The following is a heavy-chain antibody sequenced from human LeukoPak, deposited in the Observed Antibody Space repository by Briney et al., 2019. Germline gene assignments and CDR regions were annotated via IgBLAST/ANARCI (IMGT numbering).Heavy chain of an antibody. V-gene: IGHV3-73*01. D-gene: IGHD4-17*01. CDR2: IRSKANSYAT. Sequence: GGSLRLSCAASEFTFSASAMHWVRQASGKGLEWVGRIRSKANSYATAYAASVKGRFTISRDDSENTAYLQVNSLKTEDTAVYYCTTILYGDYGTFDIWGQGTMVTVSS. CDR3: TTILYGDYGTFDI. J-gene: IGHJ3*02. CDR1: EFTFSASA.